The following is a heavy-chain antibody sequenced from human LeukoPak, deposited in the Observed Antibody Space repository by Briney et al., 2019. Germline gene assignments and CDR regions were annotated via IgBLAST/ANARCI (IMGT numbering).Heavy chain of an antibody. V-gene: IGHV3-23*01. CDR1: GFPFSSYA. Sequence: GGSLTLFCRASGFPFSSYAVRWVRQATGKGLEWVSAISGSGGSTYYADSVKGRFTISRDNSKNTLYLQMNSLRAEDTAVYYCASDSYSPEYFQHWGQGTLVTVSS. J-gene: IGHJ1*01. D-gene: IGHD2-21*02. CDR3: ASDSYSPEYFQH. CDR2: ISGSGGST.